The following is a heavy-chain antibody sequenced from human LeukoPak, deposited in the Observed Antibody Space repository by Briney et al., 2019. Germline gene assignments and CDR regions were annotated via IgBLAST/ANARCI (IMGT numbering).Heavy chain of an antibody. J-gene: IGHJ4*01. CDR1: GLTLSSYN. CDR3: ATKNPGDN. Sequence: TGGSLRHSCVVSGLTLSSYNMNWVRQAPGRGLEWVSFISSDSHDTHYAGSVKGRFTVSRDNAKNSLYLQMNSLRVEDTGIYYCATKNPGDNWGHGTLVTVSA. CDR2: ISSDSHDT. V-gene: IGHV3-48*01. D-gene: IGHD2/OR15-2a*01.